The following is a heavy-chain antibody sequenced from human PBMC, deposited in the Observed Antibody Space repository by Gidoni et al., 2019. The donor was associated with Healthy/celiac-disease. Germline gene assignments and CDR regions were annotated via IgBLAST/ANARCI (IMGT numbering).Heavy chain of an antibody. CDR2: ISAYKGNT. D-gene: IGHD2-2*01. J-gene: IGHJ3*02. CDR1: GYTFTSYG. Sequence: QVQLVQSGAEVKKHGASVKVSCKASGYTFTSYGISWVRQAPGQGLEWMGWISAYKGNTNYAQKLQGRVTMTTDTTTSTAYMELRSLRSDDTAVYYCARVGYCSSTSCFLSGAFDIWGQGTMVTVSS. CDR3: ARVGYCSSTSCFLSGAFDI. V-gene: IGHV1-18*01.